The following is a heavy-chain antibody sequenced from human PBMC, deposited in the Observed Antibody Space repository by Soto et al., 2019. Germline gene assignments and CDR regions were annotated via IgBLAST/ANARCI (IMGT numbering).Heavy chain of an antibody. CDR1: GVSISSRDYY. D-gene: IGHD6-19*01. CDR3: MNYKSGWEY. Sequence: QLQLQESGPGLVQPSETLSLTCTVSGVSISSRDYYWGWIRQPPGKGLEWIGMISYSGSTYYSRSLKSRVTISADTSNNQLSLRLSSGTAADTAVFHCMNYKSGWEYWGQGTVVTVSS. V-gene: IGHV4-39*01. J-gene: IGHJ4*02. CDR2: ISYSGST.